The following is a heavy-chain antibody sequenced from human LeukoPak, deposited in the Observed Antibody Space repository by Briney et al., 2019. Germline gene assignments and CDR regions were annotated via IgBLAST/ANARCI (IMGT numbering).Heavy chain of an antibody. Sequence: SETLSLTCTVSGGSVSSNSEYWGWIRQPPGKGLGWIGNIYYSGITYYNPSLKSRVTISVDTSKNQFSLKLSSVTAADTAVYYCAREVGRGYTYGSNYSGQGTVFTVSS. CDR3: AREVGRGYTYGSNY. D-gene: IGHD5-18*01. J-gene: IGHJ4*02. CDR2: IYYSGIT. V-gene: IGHV4-39*02. CDR1: GGSVSSNSEY.